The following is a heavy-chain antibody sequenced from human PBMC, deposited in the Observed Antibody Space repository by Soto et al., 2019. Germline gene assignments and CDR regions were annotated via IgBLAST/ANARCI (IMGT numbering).Heavy chain of an antibody. V-gene: IGHV3-30-3*01. CDR1: RFTFTSFT. CDR3: ARDRPYGDPNWFDP. Sequence: QVQLVESGGGVVQPGGSLSLSCATSRFTFTSFTMHWVRQAPGKGLEWIAVMSYDGARTDYADAVKGRFTISRDTSKNTLNLQMNNLRPDDTAMYYCARDRPYGDPNWFDPWGQGTLVTVSS. J-gene: IGHJ5*02. D-gene: IGHD4-17*01. CDR2: MSYDGART.